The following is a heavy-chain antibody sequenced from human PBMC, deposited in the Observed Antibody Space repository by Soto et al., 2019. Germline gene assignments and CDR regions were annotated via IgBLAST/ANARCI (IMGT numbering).Heavy chain of an antibody. V-gene: IGHV3-30-3*01. Sequence: QVQLVESGGGVVQPGRSLRLSCAASGFTFSSYAMHWVRQAPGKGLEWVAVISYDGSNKYNADSVKGRFTISRDNSKNTLYLQMNSLRGEDTAVYYCARDPLWGTAMVVWYFDLWGRGTLVTVSS. J-gene: IGHJ2*01. CDR3: ARDPLWGTAMVVWYFDL. CDR2: ISYDGSNK. CDR1: GFTFSSYA. D-gene: IGHD5-18*01.